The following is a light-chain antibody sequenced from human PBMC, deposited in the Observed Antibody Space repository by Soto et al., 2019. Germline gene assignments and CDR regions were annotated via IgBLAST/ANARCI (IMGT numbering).Light chain of an antibody. V-gene: IGKV1-39*01. CDR3: QQSHSTPYT. J-gene: IGKJ2*01. CDR2: AAS. CDR1: QRIDTY. Sequence: DIQMTQSPSSLSASFGDRVTLTCRASQRIDTYLNWYQQKPGTAPKLLMYAASTLHSGVPSRFSGSGSGTDFTLTISSLQREDFATYFCQQSHSTPYTCGQGTKLEI.